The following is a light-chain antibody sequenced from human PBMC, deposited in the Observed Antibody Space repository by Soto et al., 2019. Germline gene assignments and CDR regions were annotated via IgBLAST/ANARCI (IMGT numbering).Light chain of an antibody. Sequence: DIQMTQSPSTLSVSLGDRVTITCRASQTVSSWLAWYQQKPGKAPKLLIYKASTITSGVPSRFSGSGSGTEFPLTSSRLQPDDFANYYYQHYNSYSEAFGQGTKVELK. CDR3: QHYNSYSEA. J-gene: IGKJ1*01. V-gene: IGKV1-5*03. CDR1: QTVSSW. CDR2: KAS.